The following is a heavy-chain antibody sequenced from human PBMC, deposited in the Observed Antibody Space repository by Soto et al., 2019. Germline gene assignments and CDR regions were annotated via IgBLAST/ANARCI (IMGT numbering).Heavy chain of an antibody. J-gene: IGHJ3*02. Sequence: KPSETLSLTCTVSGDSISGSQWWSWIRQHPGKGLEWIGYIYYSGSTNYNPSLKSRVTISVDTSKNQFSLKLSSVTAADTAVYYCARGIMIVVVTRADAFDIWGQGTMVTVSS. V-gene: IGHV4-59*12. D-gene: IGHD3-22*01. CDR3: ARGIMIVVVTRADAFDI. CDR2: IYYSGST. CDR1: GDSISGSQW.